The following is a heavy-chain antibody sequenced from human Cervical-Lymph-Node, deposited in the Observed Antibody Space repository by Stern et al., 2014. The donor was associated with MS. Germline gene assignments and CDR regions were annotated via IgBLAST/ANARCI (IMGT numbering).Heavy chain of an antibody. CDR2: ISGSGGST. J-gene: IGHJ4*02. V-gene: IGHV3-23*04. D-gene: IGHD3-22*01. CDR1: GFTFSSYA. CDR3: AKPRLRESITMIVVAVYFDY. Sequence: EVQLVESGGGLVQPGGSLRLSCAASGFTFSSYAMSWVRQAPGKGLEWVSAISGSGGSTYYADSVKGRFTISRDNSKNTLYLQMNSLRAEDTAVYYCAKPRLRESITMIVVAVYFDYWGQGTLVTVSS.